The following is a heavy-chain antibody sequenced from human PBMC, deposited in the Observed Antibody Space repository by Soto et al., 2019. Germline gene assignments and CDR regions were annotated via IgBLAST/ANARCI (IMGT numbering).Heavy chain of an antibody. V-gene: IGHV3-7*01. CDR2: IKRDGSEK. CDR3: ATPGSTVTPKVFEY. Sequence: EVQLVESGGGLVQPGGSLRLSCVASGFTFSSFWMSWVRQAPGKGLEWVANIKRDGSEKYYVDSVEGRFTISRDNAKNSLYLQMSSLRVEDTAVYHCATPGSTVTPKVFEYWGQGTLVTVSS. CDR1: GFTFSSFW. J-gene: IGHJ4*02. D-gene: IGHD2-15*01.